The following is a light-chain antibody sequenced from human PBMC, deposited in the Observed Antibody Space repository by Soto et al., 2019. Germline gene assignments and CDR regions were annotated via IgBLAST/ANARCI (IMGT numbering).Light chain of an antibody. CDR1: QSVSSSY. V-gene: IGKV3-20*01. Sequence: EIVLTQSPGTLSLSPGERATLSCRASQSVSSSYLAWYQQKPGQAPRLLIYGASSRATGIPDRFSVSGSGTDFTLIISRLEPEDFAVYYCQQYGSSPFTFGPGTKVDIK. CDR3: QQYGSSPFT. J-gene: IGKJ3*01. CDR2: GAS.